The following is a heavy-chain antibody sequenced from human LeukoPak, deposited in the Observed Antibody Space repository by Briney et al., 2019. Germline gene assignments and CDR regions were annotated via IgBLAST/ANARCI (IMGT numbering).Heavy chain of an antibody. V-gene: IGHV4-39*07. CDR3: ARVGGSYYLSWFDP. CDR2: IYYSGST. CDR1: GGSISSSSYY. J-gene: IGHJ5*02. D-gene: IGHD1-26*01. Sequence: SETLSLTCTVSGGSISSSSYYWGWIRQPPGKGLEWIGSIYYSGSTYYNPSLKSRVTISVDTSKNQFSLKLSSVTAADTAVYYCARVGGSYYLSWFDPWGQGTLVTVSS.